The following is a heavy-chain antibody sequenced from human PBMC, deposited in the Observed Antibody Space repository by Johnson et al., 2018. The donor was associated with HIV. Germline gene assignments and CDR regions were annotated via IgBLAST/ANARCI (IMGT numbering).Heavy chain of an antibody. V-gene: IGHV3-73*02. CDR2: ITSHGNTHAT. D-gene: IGHD6-13*01. CDR3: TTGAKLSSWYGGNAFDI. J-gene: IGHJ3*02. Sequence: VQLVESGGGLVLPAGSLSLPCPASDFTVRSNYISCVLQASGIGLAWVGLITSHGNTHATVYSPSLMGRLTISRDDSKNTAYLQMNSLKTEDTAVYYCTTGAKLSSWYGGNAFDIWGQGTMVTVSS. CDR1: DFTVRSNY.